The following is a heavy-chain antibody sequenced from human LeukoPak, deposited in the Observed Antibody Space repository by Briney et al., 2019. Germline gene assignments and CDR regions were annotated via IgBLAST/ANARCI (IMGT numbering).Heavy chain of an antibody. CDR1: GGSISSGGYY. V-gene: IGHV4-31*03. CDR3: ARGRVITSGNRFDP. J-gene: IGHJ5*02. CDR2: IYYSGST. Sequence: PSETLSLTCTVSGGSISSGGYYWSWIRQHPGKGLEWIGYIYYSGSTYYNPSLKSRVTISVDTSKNQFSLKLSSVTAADTAVYYWARGRVITSGNRFDPWGQGTLVTVFS. D-gene: IGHD3-22*01.